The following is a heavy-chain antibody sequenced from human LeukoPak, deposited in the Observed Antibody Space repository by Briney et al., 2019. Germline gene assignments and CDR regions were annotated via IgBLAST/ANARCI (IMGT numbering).Heavy chain of an antibody. CDR3: AKITGFDP. J-gene: IGHJ5*02. V-gene: IGHV3-23*01. CDR2: ISGSGGST. CDR1: XXXXSSYA. Sequence: AAXXXXXSSYAMXXVRQAPGKGLEWVSAISGSGGSTYYADSVKGRVTISRENSKNTLYLQMNSLRAEDTAVYYCAKITGFDPWGQGTLVTVSS.